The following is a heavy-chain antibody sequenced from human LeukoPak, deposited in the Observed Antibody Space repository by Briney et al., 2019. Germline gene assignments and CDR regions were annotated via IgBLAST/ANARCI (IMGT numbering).Heavy chain of an antibody. CDR2: IYHSGST. CDR3: ARVKWERRVDWFDP. CDR1: GYSISSGYY. D-gene: IGHD1-26*01. Sequence: SETLSLTCTVSGYSISSGYYWGWIRQPPGKGLEWIGSIYHSGSTYYNPSLKSRVTISVDTSKNQFSLKLSSVTAADTAVYYCARVKWERRVDWFDPWGQGTLVTVSS. J-gene: IGHJ5*02. V-gene: IGHV4-38-2*02.